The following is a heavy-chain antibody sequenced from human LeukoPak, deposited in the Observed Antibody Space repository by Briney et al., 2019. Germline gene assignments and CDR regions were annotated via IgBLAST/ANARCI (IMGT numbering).Heavy chain of an antibody. J-gene: IGHJ1*01. Sequence: SQTLSLTCAVSGGSISSGGYSWSWMRQPPGKGLEWIGHIYHSGSTYYNPSLKSRVTISVDRSKNQFSLKLSSVTAADTAVYYCARDYGDYEYFQHWGQGTLVTVSS. CDR1: GGSISSGGYS. CDR2: IYHSGST. D-gene: IGHD4-17*01. CDR3: ARDYGDYEYFQH. V-gene: IGHV4-30-2*01.